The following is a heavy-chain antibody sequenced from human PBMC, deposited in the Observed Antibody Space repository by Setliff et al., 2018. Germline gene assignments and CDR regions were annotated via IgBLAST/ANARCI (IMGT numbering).Heavy chain of an antibody. V-gene: IGHV4-4*02. CDR2: IYHDGNT. CDR3: ARGGGGYHAAS. J-gene: IGHJ5*02. CDR1: GVSVNSLTW. D-gene: IGHD2-2*01. Sequence: SETLSLTCAVSGVSVNSLTWWSWVRQSPGKGLEWIGHIYHDGNTKSYPSVHFNQSLKSRVTMSVDKSKNHFSLELTSVTAADTAVYYCARGGGGYHAASWGQGIPVTVSS.